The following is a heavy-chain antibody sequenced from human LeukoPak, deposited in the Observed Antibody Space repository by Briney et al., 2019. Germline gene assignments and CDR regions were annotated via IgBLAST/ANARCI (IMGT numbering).Heavy chain of an antibody. CDR3: ASDGDPSGSYSGFFVS. J-gene: IGHJ4*02. V-gene: IGHV1-69*06. CDR1: VGTFITYP. Sequence: ASVTVSLKSSVGTFITYPISWLRQAPAQGLEWMGGILPLFGAQNYSQKFRDRFTVTADRGTTTDYMELSSLKSDDTAVYYFASDGDPSGSYSGFFVSWGQGTLVTVSS. D-gene: IGHD1-26*01. CDR2: ILPLFGAQ.